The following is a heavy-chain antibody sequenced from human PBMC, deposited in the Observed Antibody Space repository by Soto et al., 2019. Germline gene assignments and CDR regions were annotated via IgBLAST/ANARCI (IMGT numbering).Heavy chain of an antibody. Sequence: QLQLQESGPGLVKPSETLSLTCTVSGGSISSSSPYWGWIRQPPGEGLEWIGSIYYSGNTFYNPSLKSRVTISVDTSKSQCSLKLSSVTAADTAVYYCARRDASWYFDLWGRGTLVTVSS. J-gene: IGHJ2*01. V-gene: IGHV4-39*01. CDR1: GGSISSSSPY. CDR2: IYYSGNT. CDR3: ARRDASWYFDL.